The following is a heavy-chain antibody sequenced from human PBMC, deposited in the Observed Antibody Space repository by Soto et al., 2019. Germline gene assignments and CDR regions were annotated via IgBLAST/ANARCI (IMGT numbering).Heavy chain of an antibody. Sequence: QVQLVQSGAEVKKPGSSVKVSCKASGATFSTSTFTWVRQAPGQGLEWMGRTIPILDVADYAQDFQGRVTITADKSTSTAYMELTSLTSKDTAVYYCARDSPIGSTYSGYDAIDSWGQGTLVTVSS. CDR1: GATFSTST. D-gene: IGHD5-12*01. J-gene: IGHJ4*02. CDR2: TIPILDVA. V-gene: IGHV1-69*08. CDR3: ARDSPIGSTYSGYDAIDS.